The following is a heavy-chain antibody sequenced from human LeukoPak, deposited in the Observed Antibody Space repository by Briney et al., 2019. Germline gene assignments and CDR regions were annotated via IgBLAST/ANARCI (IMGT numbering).Heavy chain of an antibody. J-gene: IGHJ5*02. D-gene: IGHD3-22*01. Sequence: PGGSLRLSCAASGISLSNHAMSWVRQAPGKGLEWISAISDSGSSEYYADSVKGRSTISRDNSNNTLYLQMNSLRAEDTAVYYCAKDPLIMMVVVTLFDPWGQGTLVTVSS. CDR2: ISDSGSSE. CDR3: AKDPLIMMVVVTLFDP. V-gene: IGHV3-23*01. CDR1: GISLSNHA.